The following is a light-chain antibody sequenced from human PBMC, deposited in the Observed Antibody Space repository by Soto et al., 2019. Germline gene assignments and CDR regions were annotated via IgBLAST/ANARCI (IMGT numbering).Light chain of an antibody. Sequence: ATLSCRASQRVSRYLAWYQQKPGQAPRLLIYGASNRATGIPDRFSGSGSGTDFTLTISRLEPEDFAVYYCQQYGSSGTFGQGTKVDI. CDR3: QQYGSSGT. CDR2: GAS. V-gene: IGKV3-20*01. CDR1: QRVSRY. J-gene: IGKJ1*01.